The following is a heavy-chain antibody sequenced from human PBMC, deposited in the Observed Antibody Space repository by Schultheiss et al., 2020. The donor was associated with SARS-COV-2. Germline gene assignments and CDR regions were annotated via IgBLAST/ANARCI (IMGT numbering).Heavy chain of an antibody. CDR3: ARGAAAAGILSWFDP. CDR2: IYYSGST. V-gene: IGHV4-30-4*01. J-gene: IGHJ5*02. CDR1: GGSISSGDYY. Sequence: SETLSLTCTVSGGSISSGDYYWSWIRQPPGKGLEWIGYIYYSGSTYYNPSLKSRVTISVDTSKNQFSLKLSSVTAADTAVYYCARGAAAAGILSWFDPWGLGTLVTVSS. D-gene: IGHD6-13*01.